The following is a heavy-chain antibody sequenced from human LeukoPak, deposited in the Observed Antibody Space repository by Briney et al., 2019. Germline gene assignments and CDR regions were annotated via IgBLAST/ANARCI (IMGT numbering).Heavy chain of an antibody. D-gene: IGHD6-19*01. CDR3: AKDHEQWLVRTEYMDV. CDR2: IYYSGST. J-gene: IGHJ6*03. Sequence: SETLSLTCTVSGGSISSGGYYWSWIRQHPGKGLEWIGYIYYSGSTYYNPSLKSRVTISVDTSKNQFSLKLSSVTAADTAVYYCAKDHEQWLVRTEYMDVWGKGTTVTVSS. V-gene: IGHV4-31*03. CDR1: GGSISSGGYY.